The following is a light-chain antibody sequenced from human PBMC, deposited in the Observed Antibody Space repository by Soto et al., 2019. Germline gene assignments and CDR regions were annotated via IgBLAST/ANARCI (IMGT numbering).Light chain of an antibody. CDR1: SSDVGGYNY. CDR3: SSYTSNTTLV. CDR2: EVS. V-gene: IGLV2-14*01. Sequence: QSVLTQPASVSGSPGQSITISCTGTSSDVGGYNYVSWYQQHPGKAPTLMIYEVSYRPSGVSNRFSGSKSGNTASLTISGLQSEDEADYYCSSYTSNTTLVFGGGTKLTVL. J-gene: IGLJ3*02.